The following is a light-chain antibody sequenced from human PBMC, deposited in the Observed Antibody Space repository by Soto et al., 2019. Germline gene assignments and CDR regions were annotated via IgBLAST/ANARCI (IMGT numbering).Light chain of an antibody. CDR1: QNIIFY. Sequence: DIQMTHSPSSLSASVGDRVSITCRASQNIIFYLNWYQQKIGKAPKLLIYAASNLQSGVPSRFSGTGSGADFTLTISNLQPEDSATYFCQQSYTTPVYSFGQGTKVDIK. J-gene: IGKJ2*01. CDR2: AAS. V-gene: IGKV1-39*01. CDR3: QQSYTTPVYS.